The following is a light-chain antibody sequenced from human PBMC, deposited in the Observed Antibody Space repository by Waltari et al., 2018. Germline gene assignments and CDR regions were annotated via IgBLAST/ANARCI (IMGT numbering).Light chain of an antibody. CDR2: DAS. Sequence: ELVLTQSPATPSLSPGERATLSCRASQSVSDSLDWYQHKPGQAPRLLVYDASNRATGVPARFSGSGSGTHFTLTISSLEPADFAVYYCQHRSGPFGPGTKVDFK. CDR3: QHRSGP. V-gene: IGKV3-11*01. CDR1: QSVSDS. J-gene: IGKJ3*01.